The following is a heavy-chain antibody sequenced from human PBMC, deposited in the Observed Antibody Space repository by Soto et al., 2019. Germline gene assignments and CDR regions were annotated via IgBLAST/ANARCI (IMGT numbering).Heavy chain of an antibody. V-gene: IGHV4-34*01. CDR2: INHSGST. CDR1: GGSFSGYY. Sequence: SATLSLTCAVYGGSFSGYYWSWIRQPPGKGLEWIGEINHSGSTNYNPSLKSRVTISVDTSKNQFSLKLSSVTAADTAVYYCAVIRRKNNWFDPWGQGIMVTVSS. CDR3: AVIRRKNNWFDP. J-gene: IGHJ5*02.